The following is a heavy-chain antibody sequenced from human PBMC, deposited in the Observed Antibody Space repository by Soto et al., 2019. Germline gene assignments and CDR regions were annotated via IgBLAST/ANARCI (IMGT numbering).Heavy chain of an antibody. D-gene: IGHD3-3*01. V-gene: IGHV4-4*07. CDR2: IYSSGST. CDR3: ARGQRFSDWFDP. Sequence: SETLSLTCTVTGGTISGYYWTWIRQSAGGGLEWIGRIYSSGSTNYNPSLKSRVTISLDTSMNHFSLRLSSVTAADTAVYYCARGQRFSDWFDPWGQGTLVTISS. CDR1: GGTISGYY. J-gene: IGHJ5*02.